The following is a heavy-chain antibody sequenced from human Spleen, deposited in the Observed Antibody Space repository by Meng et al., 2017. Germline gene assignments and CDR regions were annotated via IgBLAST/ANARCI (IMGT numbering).Heavy chain of an antibody. J-gene: IGHJ4*02. D-gene: IGHD5-12*01. CDR3: ARDRGYSGYDRTSFDY. CDR1: GGSISSSSYY. CDR2: IYYSGST. Sequence: GSLRLSCTVSGGSISSSSYYWGWIRQPPGKGLEWIGSIYYSGSTYYNPSLKGRVTISVDTSKNQFSLKLSSVTAADTAVYYCARDRGYSGYDRTSFDYWGQGTLVTVSS. V-gene: IGHV4-39*07.